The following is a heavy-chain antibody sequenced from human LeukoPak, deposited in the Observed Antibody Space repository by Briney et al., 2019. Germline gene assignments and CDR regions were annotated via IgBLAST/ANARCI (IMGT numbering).Heavy chain of an antibody. CDR3: ARIRALGPDQYYFDY. CDR2: IYTSGST. J-gene: IGHJ4*02. Sequence: SETLPLTCTVSGGSISSYYCSWIRQPAGKGLEWIGRIYTSGSTNYNPSLKSRVTMSVDTSKNQFSLKLSSVTAADTAVYYCARIRALGPDQYYFDYWGQGTLVTVSS. V-gene: IGHV4-4*07. CDR1: GGSISSYY. D-gene: IGHD3/OR15-3a*01.